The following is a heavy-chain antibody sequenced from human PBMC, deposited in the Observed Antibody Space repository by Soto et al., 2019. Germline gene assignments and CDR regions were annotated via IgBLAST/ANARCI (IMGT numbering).Heavy chain of an antibody. CDR3: ARDLPRDCSGGSCYFNWFDP. J-gene: IGHJ5*02. CDR2: IIPIFGTA. V-gene: IGHV1-69*01. CDR1: GGTFSSYA. Sequence: QVQLVQSRAEVKKPGSSVKVSCKASGGTFSSYAISWVRQAPGQGLEWMGGIIPIFGTANYAQKFQGRVTITADESTSTAYMELSSLRSEDTAVYYCARDLPRDCSGGSCYFNWFDPWGQGTLVTVSS. D-gene: IGHD2-15*01.